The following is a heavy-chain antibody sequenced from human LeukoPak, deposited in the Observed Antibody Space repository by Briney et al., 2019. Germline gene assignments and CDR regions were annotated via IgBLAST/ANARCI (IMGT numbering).Heavy chain of an antibody. D-gene: IGHD2-15*01. V-gene: IGHV4-4*02. CDR3: ARGTEGVVTPYFDP. CDR2: IYHSGST. Sequence: SGTLSLTCAVSGGSISSTNWWSWVRQPPGKGLEWIGEIYHSGSTNYNPPLKSRVTISVEKSKNQFSLKLKSVTAADTAVYYCARGTEGVVTPYFDPWGQGTLVIVSS. J-gene: IGHJ4*02. CDR1: GGSISSTNW.